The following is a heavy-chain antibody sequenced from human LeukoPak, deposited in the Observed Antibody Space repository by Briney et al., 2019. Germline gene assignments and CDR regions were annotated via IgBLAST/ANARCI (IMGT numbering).Heavy chain of an antibody. CDR3: ARDRYAYSSSWYGSDY. CDR2: INHSGST. D-gene: IGHD6-13*01. Sequence: KTSETLSLTCTVSGGSISSYYWSWIRQPPGKGLEWIGEINHSGSTNYNPSLKSRVTISVDTSKNQFSPKLSSVTAADTAVYYCARDRYAYSSSWYGSDYWGQGTLVTVSS. J-gene: IGHJ4*02. V-gene: IGHV4-34*01. CDR1: GGSISSYY.